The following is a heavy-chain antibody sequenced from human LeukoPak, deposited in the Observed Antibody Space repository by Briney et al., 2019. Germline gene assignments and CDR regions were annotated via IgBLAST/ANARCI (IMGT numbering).Heavy chain of an antibody. CDR1: GFIFSDYY. V-gene: IGHV3-11*04. CDR2: ISNPSSTR. Sequence: GGSLRLSCDASGFIFSDYYMSWVRQAPGKGLEWISYISNPSSTRYYADSVKGRFTISRDNAKNSLYLQMNSLRAEDTAIYYCARDPYNGNYGDSYYYYMDVWGKGTTVTISS. CDR3: ARDPYNGNYGDSYYYYMDV. D-gene: IGHD1-26*01. J-gene: IGHJ6*03.